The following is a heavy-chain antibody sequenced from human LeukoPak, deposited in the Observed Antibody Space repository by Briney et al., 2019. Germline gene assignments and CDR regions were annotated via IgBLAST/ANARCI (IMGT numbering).Heavy chain of an antibody. CDR2: IKEDGSEK. D-gene: IGHD3-16*01. Sequence: GGSLRLSCAASGFTFSSYGMSWVRQAPGKGLEWVANIKEDGSEKYYVDSVKGRFTISRDNAKNSLYLQMNSLRVEDTAVYYCASMRGHYTDSWGQGTLVTVSS. CDR3: ASMRGHYTDS. V-gene: IGHV3-7*01. J-gene: IGHJ4*02. CDR1: GFTFSSYG.